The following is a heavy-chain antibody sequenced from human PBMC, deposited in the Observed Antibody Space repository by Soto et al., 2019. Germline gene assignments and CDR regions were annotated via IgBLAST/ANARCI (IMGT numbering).Heavy chain of an antibody. CDR1: GFALSTNGVG. CDR3: AHTLSSADYVSWYFDL. Sequence: QITLKESGPTLVKPTQTLTLTCTFSGFALSTNGVGVGWIRQSPGKALEWVALIYWNDDKRYSPSLKSRLTITKDTSKHQVVLTMTNMDPVDTGTYYCAHTLSSADYVSWYFDLWGRGTLVTVSS. D-gene: IGHD3-16*01. V-gene: IGHV2-5*01. CDR2: IYWNDDK. J-gene: IGHJ2*01.